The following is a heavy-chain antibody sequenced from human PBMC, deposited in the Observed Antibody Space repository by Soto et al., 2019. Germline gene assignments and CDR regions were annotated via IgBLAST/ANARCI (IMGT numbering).Heavy chain of an antibody. V-gene: IGHV4-39*01. J-gene: IGHJ4*02. CDR2: IYYSGST. Sequence: QLQLQESGPGLVKPSETLSLTCTVSGGSISSSSYYWGWIRQPPGKGLEWIGSIYYSGSTYYNPYLKSRVNISVDTSKNQFSLKLSSVTAADTAVYYCARGSMGTAFDYWGQGTLVTVSS. CDR3: ARGSMGTAFDY. CDR1: GGSISSSSYY.